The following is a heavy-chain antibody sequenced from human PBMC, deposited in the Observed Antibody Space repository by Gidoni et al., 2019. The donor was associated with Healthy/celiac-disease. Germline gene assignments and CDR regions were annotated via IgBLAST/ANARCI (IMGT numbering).Heavy chain of an antibody. J-gene: IGHJ6*02. Sequence: QVQLVQSGAEVKKPGSSVTVSCKASGGTFSSYAISWVRQAPGQGLEWMGGIIPIFGTANYAQKFQGRVTITADESTSTAYMELSSLRSEDTAVYYCARGSYSSGWYAPPRYYYGMDVWGQGTTVTVSS. CDR1: GGTFSSYA. D-gene: IGHD6-19*01. V-gene: IGHV1-69*01. CDR2: IIPIFGTA. CDR3: ARGSYSSGWYAPPRYYYGMDV.